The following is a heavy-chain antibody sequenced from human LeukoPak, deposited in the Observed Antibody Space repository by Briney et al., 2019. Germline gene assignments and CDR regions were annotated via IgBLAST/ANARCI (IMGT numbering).Heavy chain of an antibody. V-gene: IGHV3-30*18. CDR3: VKALVGQTSGY. D-gene: IGHD1-26*01. Sequence: GGSLRLSCTASGFSFSGYGMHWVRQAPGKGLEWLAVISHDASDEYYADSVKGRFTISGDNAKNMIYLQMISLRAEDTAVYYCVKALVGQTSGYWGQGTRVTVST. CDR2: ISHDASDE. CDR1: GFSFSGYG. J-gene: IGHJ4*02.